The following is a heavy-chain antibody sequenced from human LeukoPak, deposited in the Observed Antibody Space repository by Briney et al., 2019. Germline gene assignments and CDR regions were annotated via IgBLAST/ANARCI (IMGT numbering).Heavy chain of an antibody. V-gene: IGHV1-3*01. D-gene: IGHD1-26*01. CDR1: GYTFTSYA. J-gene: IGHJ4*02. Sequence: GASVKVSCKASGYTFTSYAMHWVRQAPGQRLEWMGWINAGNGNTKYSQKFQGRVTITRDTSASTAYMELSSLRSEDTAVYYCARIRLGIVGATTIGLDYWGQGTLVTVSS. CDR2: INAGNGNT. CDR3: ARIRLGIVGATTIGLDY.